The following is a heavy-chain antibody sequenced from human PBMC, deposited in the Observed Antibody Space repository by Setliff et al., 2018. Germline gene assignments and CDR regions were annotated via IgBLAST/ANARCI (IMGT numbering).Heavy chain of an antibody. J-gene: IGHJ3*02. CDR2: ISAFNGYT. D-gene: IGHD6-13*01. CDR3: LRDRPYSNPPEDAFDI. V-gene: IGHV1-18*04. Sequence: ASVKVSCKASGYTFSNYGITWVRQAPGQGLEWMGWISAFNGYTQYSQKFKGRITVTTDTSTSTAYMELGSLTSDDTAVYYCLRDRPYSNPPEDAFDIWGQGTTVTVSS. CDR1: GYTFSNYG.